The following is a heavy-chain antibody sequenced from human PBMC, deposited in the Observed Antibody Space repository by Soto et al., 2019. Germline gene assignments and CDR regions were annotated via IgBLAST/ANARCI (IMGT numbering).Heavy chain of an antibody. CDR1: GYTFTSSY. CDR2: ISAYNGNT. D-gene: IGHD6-13*01. CDR3: ARAGTIAAAGTDSDY. J-gene: IGHJ4*02. Sequence: GASVKVSCKASGYTFTSSYMHWVRQAPGQGLEWMGWISAYNGNTNYAQKLQGRVTMTTDTSTSTAYMELRSLRSDDTAVYYCARAGTIAAAGTDSDYWGQGTLVTVS. V-gene: IGHV1-18*04.